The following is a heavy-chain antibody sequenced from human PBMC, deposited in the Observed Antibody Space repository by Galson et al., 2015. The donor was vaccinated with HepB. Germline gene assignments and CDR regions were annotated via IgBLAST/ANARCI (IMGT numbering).Heavy chain of an antibody. CDR1: GGTFSSYA. CDR3: ARDRGQQLVLGWVY. D-gene: IGHD6-13*01. V-gene: IGHV1-69*13. Sequence: SVKVSCKASGGTFSSYAISWVRQAPGQGLEWMGGIIPIFGTANYAQKFQGRVTITADESTSTAYMELSSLRSEDTAVYYCARDRGQQLVLGWVYWGQGTLVTVSS. J-gene: IGHJ4*02. CDR2: IIPIFGTA.